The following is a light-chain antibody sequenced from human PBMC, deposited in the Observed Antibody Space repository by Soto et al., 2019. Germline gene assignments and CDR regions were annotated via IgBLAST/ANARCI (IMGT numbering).Light chain of an antibody. CDR2: EGN. J-gene: IGLJ2*01. Sequence: QSALTQPASVSGSPGQSITISCTGTSGDIGTYNLVSWYQQHPVKPPKLIIFEGNKRPSGVSNRFSDSKSGNTASLAISGLRAEGEADYNCGSYAGRSTVVCGGGTKLTVL. CDR1: SGDIGTYNL. V-gene: IGLV2-23*01. CDR3: GSYAGRSTVV.